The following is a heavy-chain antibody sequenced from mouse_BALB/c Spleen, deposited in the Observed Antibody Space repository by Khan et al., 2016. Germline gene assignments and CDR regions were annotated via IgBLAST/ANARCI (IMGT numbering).Heavy chain of an antibody. Sequence: VQLQQPGPELVKPGASVKIPCKASGYTFTDYNMDWVKQSHGKSLEWIGDINPNNGGTVYNQRFKGKATLTVDKSSSTAYMELRSLTSEDTAVYYSARLYDDYYGAMDYWGQGTSVTVSS. V-gene: IGHV1-18*01. CDR3: ARLYDDYYGAMDY. J-gene: IGHJ4*01. CDR2: INPNNGGT. D-gene: IGHD2-3*01. CDR1: GYTFTDYN.